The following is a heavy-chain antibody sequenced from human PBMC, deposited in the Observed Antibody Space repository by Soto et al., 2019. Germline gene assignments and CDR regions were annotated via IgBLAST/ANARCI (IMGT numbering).Heavy chain of an antibody. D-gene: IGHD3-10*01. J-gene: IGHJ3*02. CDR2: IYYSGST. CDR1: GGSISSGGYY. V-gene: IGHV4-31*03. CDR3: ARDWVVGVGDAFDI. Sequence: PSETLSLTCTVSGGSISSGGYYWSWIRQHPGKGLEWIGYIYYSGSTYYNPSLKSRVTISVDTSKNQFSLKLSSVTAADTAVYYCARDWVVGVGDAFDIWGQGTMVTV.